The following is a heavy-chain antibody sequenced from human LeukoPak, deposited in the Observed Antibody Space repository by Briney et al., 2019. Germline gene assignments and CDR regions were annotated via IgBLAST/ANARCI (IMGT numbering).Heavy chain of an antibody. D-gene: IGHD1-7*01. CDR3: ARETCNWNYDFDY. J-gene: IGHJ4*02. V-gene: IGHV1-2*02. CDR2: INPNSGGT. CDR1: GYTFTGYY. Sequence: APVKVSCKASGYTFTGYYMHWVRQAPGQGLEWMGWINPNSGGTNYAQKFQGRVTMTRDTSISTAYMELSRLRSDDTAVYYCARETCNWNYDFDYWGQGTLVTVSS.